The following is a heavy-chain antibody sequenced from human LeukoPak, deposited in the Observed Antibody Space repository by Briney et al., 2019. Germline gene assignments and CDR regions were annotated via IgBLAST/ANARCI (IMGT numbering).Heavy chain of an antibody. CDR1: GGSISSYY. J-gene: IGHJ4*02. Sequence: SETLSLACTVSGGSISSYYRSWIRQPPGKGLEWIGYIYYSGSTNYNPSLKSRVTISVDTSKNQFSLKLSSVTAADTAVYYCARAITAGVPNFDYWGQGTLVTVSS. D-gene: IGHD1-1*01. V-gene: IGHV4-59*01. CDR2: IYYSGST. CDR3: ARAITAGVPNFDY.